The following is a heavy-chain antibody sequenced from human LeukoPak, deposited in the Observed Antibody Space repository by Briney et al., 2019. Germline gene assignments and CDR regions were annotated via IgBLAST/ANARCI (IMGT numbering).Heavy chain of an antibody. D-gene: IGHD6-19*01. V-gene: IGHV3-66*01. Sequence: QPGGSLRLSCAASGFTVSSNYMSWVRQAPGKGLEWVSVIYSGGSTYYADSVKGRFTISRDNSKNTLYLQMNSLRVEDTAIYYCAKDQYSSGWYFDYWGQGTLVTVSS. CDR2: IYSGGST. CDR1: GFTVSSNY. J-gene: IGHJ4*02. CDR3: AKDQYSSGWYFDY.